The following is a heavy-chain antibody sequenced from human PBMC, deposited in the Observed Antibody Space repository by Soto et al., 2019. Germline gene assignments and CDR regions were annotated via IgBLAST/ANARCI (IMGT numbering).Heavy chain of an antibody. CDR2: INHSGST. CDR3: ARGSEDAPRYARYCSGGSCSLSLDY. CDR1: GGSFSGYY. Sequence: SETLSLTCAVYGGSFSGYYWSWIRQPPGKGLEWIGEINHSGSTNYNPSLKSRVTISVDTSKNQFSLKLSSVTAADTAVYYCARGSEDAPRYARYCSGGSCSLSLDYWGQGTLVTVSS. D-gene: IGHD2-15*01. J-gene: IGHJ4*02. V-gene: IGHV4-34*01.